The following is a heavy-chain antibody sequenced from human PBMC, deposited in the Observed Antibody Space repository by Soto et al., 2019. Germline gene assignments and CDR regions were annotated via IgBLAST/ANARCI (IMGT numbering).Heavy chain of an antibody. D-gene: IGHD3-10*01. CDR2: ISGDGSHK. J-gene: IGHJ4*02. Sequence: PGGSLRLSCAASGFSFSNYGVHWVRQAPGKGLEWVAFISGDGSHKLHADSVQGRFIISRDNSKNTLYLLMNSLRTEDAAVYYCASRGLGNGDFDYWGQGTLVTVSS. V-gene: IGHV3-30*03. CDR3: ASRGLGNGDFDY. CDR1: GFSFSNYG.